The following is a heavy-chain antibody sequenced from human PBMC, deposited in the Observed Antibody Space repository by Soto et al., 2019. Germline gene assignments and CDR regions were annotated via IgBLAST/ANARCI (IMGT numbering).Heavy chain of an antibody. J-gene: IGHJ2*01. CDR3: ARVSGLWSGYLNYGYCDL. CDR1: GGSFSGYY. D-gene: IGHD3-3*01. CDR2: SNHSGST. V-gene: IGHV4-34*01. Sequence: QVQLQQWGAGLLKPSETLSLTCAVSGGSFSGYYWSWIRQPPGTGLEWIVESNHSGSTNYNPSLKSRIIISVHTSKYQFALNVSALTAADTAVYYCARVSGLWSGYLNYGYCDLWGRGTQVTVSS.